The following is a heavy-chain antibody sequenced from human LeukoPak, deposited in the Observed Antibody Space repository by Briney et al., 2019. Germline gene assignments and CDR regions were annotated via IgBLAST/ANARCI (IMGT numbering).Heavy chain of an antibody. J-gene: IGHJ4*02. Sequence: SVKVSCKASGGTFISYAISWVRQAPGQGLEWMGGIIPIFGTANYAQKFQGRVTITADESTSTAYMELSSLRSEDTAVYYCAKQLGYCSDGSCYFPYWGQGTLVTVSS. CDR3: AKQLGYCSDGSCYFPY. CDR1: GGTFISYA. D-gene: IGHD2-15*01. V-gene: IGHV1-69*13. CDR2: IIPIFGTA.